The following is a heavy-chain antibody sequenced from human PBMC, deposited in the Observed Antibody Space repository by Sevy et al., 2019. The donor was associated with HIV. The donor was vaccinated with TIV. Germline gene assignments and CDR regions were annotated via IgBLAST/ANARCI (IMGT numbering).Heavy chain of an antibody. Sequence: ASVKVSCKASGYTFTGYYMHWVRQAPGQRLEWMGRIIDNSGGTNCAQKFQGRVTMTRDTCISTVYMELSRLRSDDTAVYYCARGPDRAYDFYYWGQGTLVTVSS. D-gene: IGHD5-12*01. V-gene: IGHV1-2*06. CDR3: ARGPDRAYDFYY. CDR2: IIDNSGGT. CDR1: GYTFTGYY. J-gene: IGHJ4*02.